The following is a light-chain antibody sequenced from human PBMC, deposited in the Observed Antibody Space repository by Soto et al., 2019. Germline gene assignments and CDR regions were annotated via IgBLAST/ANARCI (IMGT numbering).Light chain of an antibody. Sequence: EVVLNQAPANLSTSPGKRPTLSCRASQSVSSNLAWYQQKPGQAPRLLIYGASTRATGIPARFSGSGSGTEFTLTISCLQSEDFAVYCCQQDNKWTRTLGQGSIVEIK. CDR2: GAS. J-gene: IGKJ1*01. V-gene: IGKV3-15*01. CDR3: QQDNKWTRT. CDR1: QSVSSN.